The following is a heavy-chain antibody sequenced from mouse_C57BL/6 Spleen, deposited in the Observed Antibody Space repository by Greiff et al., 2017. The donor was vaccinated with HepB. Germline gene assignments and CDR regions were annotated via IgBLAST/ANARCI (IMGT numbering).Heavy chain of an antibody. J-gene: IGHJ3*01. CDR1: GFNIKDDY. CDR2: IDPENGDT. D-gene: IGHD2-2*01. V-gene: IGHV14-4*01. CDR3: TTLHGYPFAY. Sequence: VHVKQSGAELVRPGASVKLSCTASGFNIKDDYMHWVKQRPEQGLEWIGWIDPENGDTEYASKFQGKATITADTSSNTAYLQLSSLTSEDTAVYYCTTLHGYPFAYWGQGTLVTVSA.